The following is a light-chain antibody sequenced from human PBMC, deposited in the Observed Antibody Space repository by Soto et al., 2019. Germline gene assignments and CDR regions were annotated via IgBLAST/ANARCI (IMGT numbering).Light chain of an antibody. CDR3: QQCSGYPLT. Sequence: DIQVTQSPSALSASAGDRVTITCRASQSVSGWLAWYQQKPGKAPKVLIYDASNLQSGVPSRFSGSGYGTEFSLTISSLQPDDFATYYCQQCSGYPLTFGGGTKVDIK. J-gene: IGKJ4*01. CDR1: QSVSGW. V-gene: IGKV1-5*01. CDR2: DAS.